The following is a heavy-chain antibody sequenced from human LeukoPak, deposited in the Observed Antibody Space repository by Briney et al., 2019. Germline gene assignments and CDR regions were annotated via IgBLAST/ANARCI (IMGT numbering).Heavy chain of an antibody. CDR2: INPNSGGT. V-gene: IGHV1-2*02. CDR1: GGTFSSYT. D-gene: IGHD2-2*01. Sequence: ASVKVSCKASGGTFSSYTISWVRQAPGQGLEWMGWINPNSGGTNYAQKFQGRVTMTRDTSISTAYMELSRLRSDDTAVYYCARSMAAINYWGQGTLVTVSS. CDR3: ARSMAAINY. J-gene: IGHJ4*02.